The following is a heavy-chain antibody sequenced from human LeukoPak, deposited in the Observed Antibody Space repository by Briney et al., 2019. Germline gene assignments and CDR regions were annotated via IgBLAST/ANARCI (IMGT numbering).Heavy chain of an antibody. CDR3: EKEREGSTFDN. Sequence: GRSLRLSCAASGFTFSNYDMHWVRQAPGKGLEWVAVISYDGSNKYYADSVKGRFTISRDNSKNTVYLQMNSLRAEDTALYYCEKEREGSTFDNWGQGTLVTVSS. CDR2: ISYDGSNK. V-gene: IGHV3-30*18. CDR1: GFTFSNYD. J-gene: IGHJ4*02. D-gene: IGHD2/OR15-2a*01.